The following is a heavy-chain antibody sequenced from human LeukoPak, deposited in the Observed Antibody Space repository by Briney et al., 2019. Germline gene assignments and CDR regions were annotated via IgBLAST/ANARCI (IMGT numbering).Heavy chain of an antibody. CDR1: GGSFSGYY. CDR2: INHSGST. D-gene: IGHD1-26*01. CDR3: ARRIVGSGAYYYYYYMDV. J-gene: IGHJ6*03. V-gene: IGHV4-34*01. Sequence: PSETLSLTCAVYGGSFSGYYWSWIRQPPGKGLEWIGEINHSGSTNYNPSLKSRVTISVDTSKNQFSLRLSSVTAADTAVYYCARRIVGSGAYYYYYYMDVWGKGTTVTVSS.